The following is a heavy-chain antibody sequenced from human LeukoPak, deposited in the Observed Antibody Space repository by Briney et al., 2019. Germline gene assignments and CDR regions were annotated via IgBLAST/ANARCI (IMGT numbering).Heavy chain of an antibody. Sequence: SETLSLTCAVYSGSFSYYYWSWIRQPPGKGLEWIGEINHSGITNYNPSLKSRVTISADTTKNQFSLKLTSVTAADTAVYYCANPARDFADSGAITWWGQGTLVTVSS. CDR1: SGSFSYYY. D-gene: IGHD4-17*01. J-gene: IGHJ4*02. CDR3: ANPARDFADSGAITW. V-gene: IGHV4-34*01. CDR2: INHSGIT.